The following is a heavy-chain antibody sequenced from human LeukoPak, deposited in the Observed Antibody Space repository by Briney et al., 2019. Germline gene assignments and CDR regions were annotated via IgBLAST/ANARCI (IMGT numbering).Heavy chain of an antibody. CDR2: IYYSGST. V-gene: IGHV4-31*03. Sequence: SQTLSLTCTVSGGSISSGGYYWSWIRQHPGKGLEWIGYIYYSGSTYYNPSLKSRVTISVDTSKNQFSLKLSSVTAADTAVYYCAIGRPGYFDYWGQGTLVAVSS. J-gene: IGHJ4*02. CDR1: GGSISSGGYY. CDR3: AIGRPGYFDY.